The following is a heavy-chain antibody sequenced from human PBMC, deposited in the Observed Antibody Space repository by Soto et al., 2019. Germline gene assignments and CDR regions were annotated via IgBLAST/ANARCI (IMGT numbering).Heavy chain of an antibody. CDR3: ARVADYYGSGSRTPYFDY. CDR2: IYTSGST. J-gene: IGHJ4*02. V-gene: IGHV4-4*07. D-gene: IGHD3-10*01. Sequence: QVQLQESGPGLVKPSETLSLTCTVSGGSISSYYWSWIRQPAGKGLEWIGRIYTSGSTNYNPSLKSRVTMSVDTSKNQFSLKLSSVTAADTAVYYCARVADYYGSGSRTPYFDYLGKGTLVTVSS. CDR1: GGSISSYY.